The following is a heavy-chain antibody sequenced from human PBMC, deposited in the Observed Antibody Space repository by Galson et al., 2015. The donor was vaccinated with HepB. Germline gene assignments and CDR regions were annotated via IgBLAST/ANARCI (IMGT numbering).Heavy chain of an antibody. CDR3: ARVAVSVVVDYYYYMDV. CDR2: IYYSGST. Sequence: CTVSGGSISSGGYYWSWIRQHPGKGLEWIGYIYYSGSTYYNPSLKSRVTISVDTSKNQFSLKLSSVTAADTAVYYCARVAVSVVVDYYYYMDVWGKGTTVTVSS. D-gene: IGHD2-2*01. CDR1: GGSISSGGYY. V-gene: IGHV4-31*03. J-gene: IGHJ6*03.